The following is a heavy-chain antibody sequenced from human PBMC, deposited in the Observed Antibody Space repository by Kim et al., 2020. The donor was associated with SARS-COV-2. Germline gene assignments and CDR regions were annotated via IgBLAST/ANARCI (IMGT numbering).Heavy chain of an antibody. V-gene: IGHV3-30*01. CDR3: ARSGWLRFFDY. D-gene: IGHD5-12*01. Sequence: NKYYADSVKGRFTISRDNSKNTLYLQMNSLRAEDTAVYYCARSGWLRFFDYWGQGTLVTVSS. J-gene: IGHJ4*02. CDR2: NK.